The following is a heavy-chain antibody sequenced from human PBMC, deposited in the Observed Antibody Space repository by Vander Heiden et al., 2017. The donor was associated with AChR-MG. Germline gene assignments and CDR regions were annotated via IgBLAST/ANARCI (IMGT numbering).Heavy chain of an antibody. J-gene: IGHJ4*02. Sequence: QVQLQQWGAGLLKPSETLSLTCAVYGGSFSGYYWPGSRQPPGKGLEWIGEINHSGSTNYNPSLKSRVTISVDTSKNQFSLKLSSVTAADTAVYYCARGHPRLLLWFGEPGSVRFDYWGQGTLVTVSS. V-gene: IGHV4-34*01. CDR2: INHSGST. CDR3: ARGHPRLLLWFGEPGSVRFDY. CDR1: GGSFSGYY. D-gene: IGHD3-10*01.